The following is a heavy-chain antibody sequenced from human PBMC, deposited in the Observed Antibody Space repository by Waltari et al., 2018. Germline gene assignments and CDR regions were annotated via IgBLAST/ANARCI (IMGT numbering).Heavy chain of an antibody. D-gene: IGHD3-10*01. V-gene: IGHV1-3*01. CDR1: GGTFSSYA. J-gene: IGHJ4*02. CDR2: INAGNGNT. CDR3: ARGLLWFGESIDY. Sequence: QVQLVQSGAEVKKTGSSVKVSCKASGGTFSSYAISWVRQAPGQGLEWMGWINAGNGNTKYSQKFQGRVTITRDTSASTAYMELSSLRSEDTAVYYCARGLLWFGESIDYWGQGTLVTVSS.